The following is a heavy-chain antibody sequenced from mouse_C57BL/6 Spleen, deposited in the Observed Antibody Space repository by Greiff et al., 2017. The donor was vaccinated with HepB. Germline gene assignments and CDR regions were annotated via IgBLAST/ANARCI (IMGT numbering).Heavy chain of an antibody. D-gene: IGHD1-1*01. J-gene: IGHJ3*01. CDR1: GYTFTDYY. CDR2: INPNNGGT. CDR3: AREDYSSSYRFAY. Sequence: VQLQQSGPELVKPGASVKISCKASGYTFTDYYMNWVKQSHGKSLEWIGDINPNNGGTSYNQKFKGKATLTVDKSSSTAYMELRSLTSEDSAVYYCAREDYSSSYRFAYWGQGTLVTVSA. V-gene: IGHV1-26*01.